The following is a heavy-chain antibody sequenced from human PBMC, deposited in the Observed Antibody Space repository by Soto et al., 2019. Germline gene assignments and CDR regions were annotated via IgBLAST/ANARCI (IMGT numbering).Heavy chain of an antibody. Sequence: SLTCAVSCGTFSVYYWCWIRQPPGKGLEWIGEINHSGSTNYNPSRKSRVTISVDTSKNQFSLKLSSVTAADTAVYYCARCRTAMGAYYYYYGMDVWGQGTTGTVSS. J-gene: IGHJ6*02. CDR2: INHSGST. CDR1: CGTFSVYY. CDR3: ARCRTAMGAYYYYYGMDV. V-gene: IGHV4-34*01. D-gene: IGHD5-18*01.